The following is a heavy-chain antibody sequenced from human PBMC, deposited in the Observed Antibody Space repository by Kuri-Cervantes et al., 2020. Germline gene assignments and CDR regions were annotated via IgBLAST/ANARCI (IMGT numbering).Heavy chain of an antibody. CDR3: AREGAARPRENYYYGMGV. CDR1: GFTFSSYS. CDR2: ISSSSSTI. D-gene: IGHD6-6*01. J-gene: IGHJ6*02. Sequence: GESLKISCAASGFTFSSYSMNWVRQAPGKGLEWVSYISSSSSTIYYADSVKGRFTISRDNAKNSLYLQMNSLRDEDTAVYYCAREGAARPRENYYYGMGVWGQGTTVTVSS. V-gene: IGHV3-48*02.